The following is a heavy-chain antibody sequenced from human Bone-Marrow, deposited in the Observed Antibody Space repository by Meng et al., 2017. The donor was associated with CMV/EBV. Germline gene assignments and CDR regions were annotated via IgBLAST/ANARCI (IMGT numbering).Heavy chain of an antibody. Sequence: GESLKISCAASGFTFSSYGMHWVRQAPGKGLEWVAFIRYDGSNKYYADSVKGRFTISRDNSKNTLYLQMNSLRAEDTAVYYCAKPGPTKLVSWLPDYYYYGMDVWGQRTTVTVSS. D-gene: IGHD1-26*01. CDR2: IRYDGSNK. CDR3: AKPGPTKLVSWLPDYYYYGMDV. CDR1: GFTFSSYG. V-gene: IGHV3-30*02. J-gene: IGHJ6*02.